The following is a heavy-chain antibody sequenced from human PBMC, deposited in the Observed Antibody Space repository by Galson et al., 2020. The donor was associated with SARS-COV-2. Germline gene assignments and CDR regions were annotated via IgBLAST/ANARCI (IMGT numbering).Heavy chain of an antibody. J-gene: IGHJ4*02. Sequence: SETLSLTCTVSGYSISSGYYWGWIRQPPGKGLEWIGSIYHSGSTYYNPSLKSRVTISVDTSKHQFSLKLSSVTAADTAVYYRARDWSYYYDSSGYYLVYWGQGTLVTVSS. CDR2: IYHSGST. V-gene: IGHV4-38-2*02. CDR3: ARDWSYYYDSSGYYLVY. D-gene: IGHD3-22*01. CDR1: GYSISSGYY.